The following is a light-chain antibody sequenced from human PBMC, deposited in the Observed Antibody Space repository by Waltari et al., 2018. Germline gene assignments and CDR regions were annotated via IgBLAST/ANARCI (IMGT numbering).Light chain of an antibody. J-gene: IGKJ4*01. V-gene: IGKV1-39*01. Sequence: DIQMTQSPSSLSASVGDRVTITSRASQSISSYLNWYQQKPGKAPKLLIYAASSLQSGVPSRFSGSGSGTDFTLTISSLQPEDFATYYCQQSYSTPLTFGGGTK. CDR2: AAS. CDR1: QSISSY. CDR3: QQSYSTPLT.